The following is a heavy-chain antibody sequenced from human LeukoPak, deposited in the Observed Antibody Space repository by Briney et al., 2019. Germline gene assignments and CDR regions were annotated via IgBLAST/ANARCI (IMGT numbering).Heavy chain of an antibody. CDR3: ARAGGGYYYYMDV. CDR1: GVTFSSYD. V-gene: IGHV3-13*01. Sequence: PGGSLRLSCAASGVTFSSYDRHWVRQATGKGLEWVSGIGTAGDIYYPGSVKGRFTISRENAKNSLYLQVNSLRAEDTAVYYCARAGGGYYYYMDVWGKGTTVTISS. J-gene: IGHJ6*03. D-gene: IGHD3-16*01. CDR2: IGTAGDI.